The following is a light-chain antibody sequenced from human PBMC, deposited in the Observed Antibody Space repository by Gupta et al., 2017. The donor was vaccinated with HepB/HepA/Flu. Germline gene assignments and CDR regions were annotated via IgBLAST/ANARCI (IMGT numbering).Light chain of an antibody. V-gene: IGLV2-8*01. CDR2: AVS. CDR1: SSDVGGYNY. CDR3: SSHAGSGNYV. Sequence: QSALTQPPSASGSPGQSVTISCTGTSSDVGGYNYVSWYQQHPGKAPKLLIYAVSKRPSGVPGRFSGSKSGNTASLTVSGLQAEEEADYYCSSHAGSGNYVFGTGTQVTVL. J-gene: IGLJ1*01.